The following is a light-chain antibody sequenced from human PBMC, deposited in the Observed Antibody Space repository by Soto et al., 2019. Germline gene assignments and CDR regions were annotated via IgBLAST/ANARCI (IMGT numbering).Light chain of an antibody. CDR1: QSVDRY. J-gene: IGKJ4*01. CDR3: QQRKFWPPLT. V-gene: IGKV3-11*01. Sequence: EVVLTQSPATLSLSPGERATLSCRASQSVDRYLAWYQQKPGQPPRLLIYDTSNRATGIPARFSGSGSGTDFTLTISSLEPEDFAVYYCQQRKFWPPLTFGGGTKVEIQ. CDR2: DTS.